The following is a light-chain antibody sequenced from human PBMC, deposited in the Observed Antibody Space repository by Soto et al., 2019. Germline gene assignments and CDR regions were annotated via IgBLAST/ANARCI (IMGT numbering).Light chain of an antibody. V-gene: IGKV1-5*01. CDR2: HAS. J-gene: IGKJ2*01. Sequence: DIQMTQSPSTLSASVGDRVTITCRASQSISTWLAWYQQRPGIGPRLLIYHASTLNSGVPSRFSGSGSGTEFTLTISSLQPADFATYFCQQYFSYTFGQGTKLEIK. CDR1: QSISTW. CDR3: QQYFSYT.